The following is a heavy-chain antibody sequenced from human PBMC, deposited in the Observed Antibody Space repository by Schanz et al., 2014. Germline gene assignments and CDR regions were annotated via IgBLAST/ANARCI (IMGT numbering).Heavy chain of an antibody. V-gene: IGHV3-23*01. CDR2: IASGGSHT. CDR1: GITFSDYA. CDR3: AKIWKAHHLTGRPGWSDGMDV. D-gene: IGHD3-3*01. Sequence: EVQLLESGGALEQPGGSLRLSCAASGITFSDYAMSWVRQAPGKGLEWVSTIASGGSHTFYADSVTGRFTISGDNSKKKLLLQMNSLRVEDTAIYYCAKIWKAHHLTGRPGWSDGMDVWGQGTKV. J-gene: IGHJ6*02.